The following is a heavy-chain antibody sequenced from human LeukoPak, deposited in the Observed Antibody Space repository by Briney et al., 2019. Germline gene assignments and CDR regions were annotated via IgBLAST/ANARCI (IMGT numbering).Heavy chain of an antibody. CDR1: GGTFSSYA. CDR2: IIPIFGTA. V-gene: IGHV1-69*13. Sequence: ASVKVSCKASGGTFSSYAISWVRQAPGQGLEWMGGIIPIFGTANYAQKFQGRVTITADESTSTAYMELGSLRSEDTAVYYCARGGYCSGGSCYYYWGQGTLVTVSS. CDR3: ARGGYCSGGSCYYY. D-gene: IGHD2-15*01. J-gene: IGHJ4*02.